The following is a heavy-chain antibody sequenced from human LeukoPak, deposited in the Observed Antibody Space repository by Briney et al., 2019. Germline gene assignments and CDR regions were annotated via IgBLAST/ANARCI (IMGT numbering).Heavy chain of an antibody. J-gene: IGHJ5*02. Sequence: SETLSLTCTVSGGSVSGDYWSWIRQPPGKGLESIGYIYYSGSTNYNPSLKSRVTISVDTSKNQFSLKLNSVTAADTAVYYCARVGGTAATLGGFWFDPWGQGTLVTVSS. CDR3: ARVGGTAATLGGFWFDP. D-gene: IGHD6-13*01. CDR1: GGSVSGDY. CDR2: IYYSGST. V-gene: IGHV4-59*02.